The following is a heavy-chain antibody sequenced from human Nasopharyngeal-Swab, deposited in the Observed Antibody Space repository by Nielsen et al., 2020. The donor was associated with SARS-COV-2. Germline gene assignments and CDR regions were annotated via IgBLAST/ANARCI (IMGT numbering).Heavy chain of an antibody. J-gene: IGHJ3*02. CDR3: ARDKGADAFDI. Sequence: GGSLRLYCAASGFTFSSYDMHWVRQAKGKGLEWVSTIGTAGDTYYPGSVKGRFTISRENAKSSLYLQMNSLRAGDTAVYYCARDKGADAFDIWGQGTMVTVSS. V-gene: IGHV3-13*04. CDR2: IGTAGDT. CDR1: GFTFSSYD.